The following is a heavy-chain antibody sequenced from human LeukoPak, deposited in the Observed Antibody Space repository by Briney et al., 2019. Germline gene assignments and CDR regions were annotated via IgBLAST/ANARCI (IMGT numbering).Heavy chain of an antibody. CDR1: GGTFSSYA. V-gene: IGHV1-69*13. Sequence: SVKVSCKASGGTFSSYAISWVRQAPGQGLEWMGGIIPIFGTTNYAQKLQGRVTITADESTSTAYMELSSLRSEDTAVYYCASRTYTYDGSGYYRRNYYFDYWGQGTLVTVSS. J-gene: IGHJ4*02. CDR3: ASRTYTYDGSGYYRRNYYFDY. CDR2: IIPIFGTT. D-gene: IGHD3-22*01.